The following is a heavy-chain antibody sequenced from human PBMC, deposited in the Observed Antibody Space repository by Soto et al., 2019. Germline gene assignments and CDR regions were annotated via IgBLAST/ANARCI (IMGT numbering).Heavy chain of an antibody. CDR2: IGGSGGSK. D-gene: IGHD3-10*01. CDR1: GFTFSSYE. J-gene: IGHJ4*02. CDR3: ARIHNNYNDVHFDS. Sequence: PGGSLRLSCIGSGFTFSSYEMNWVRQVPGKGLEWISYIGGSGGSKFYADSVQGRFTISRDNARNSLYLQMDSLTAADTAVYYCARIHNNYNDVHFDSWGQGALVTVSS. V-gene: IGHV3-48*03.